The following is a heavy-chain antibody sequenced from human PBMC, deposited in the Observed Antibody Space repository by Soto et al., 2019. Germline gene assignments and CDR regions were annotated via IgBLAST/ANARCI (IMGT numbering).Heavy chain of an antibody. CDR1: GFSLSNYA. CDR2: ITGSADKT. Sequence: EVQLLESGGDLVQPGGSLRLSCAASGFSLSNYAMTWVRQAPGKGLEWVSGITGSADKTYYADSVKGLFIISRDNPKNTLYLQMNSLGAEDTALYYCARDCSSSSCSVWHYWGQGTLVTVSS. V-gene: IGHV3-23*01. J-gene: IGHJ4*02. CDR3: ARDCSSSSCSVWHY. D-gene: IGHD2-2*01.